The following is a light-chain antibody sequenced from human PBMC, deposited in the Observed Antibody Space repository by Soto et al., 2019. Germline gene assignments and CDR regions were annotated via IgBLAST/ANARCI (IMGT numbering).Light chain of an antibody. CDR2: DSS. V-gene: IGKV3-11*02. Sequence: EMVLTQSPATLSLSPGDRATLSCRASQSVGRYLAWYQQRPGQAPRLLIYDSSNRVTGIPARFSGNGSGRDFTLTISSLEPEDFAVYYCQYHTDWPPYTFGQGTTLKI. CDR1: QSVGRY. CDR3: QYHTDWPPYT. J-gene: IGKJ2*01.